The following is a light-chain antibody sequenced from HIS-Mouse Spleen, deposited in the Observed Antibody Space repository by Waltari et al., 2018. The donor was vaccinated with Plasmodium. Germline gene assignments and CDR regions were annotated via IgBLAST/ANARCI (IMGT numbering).Light chain of an antibody. Sequence: SSELTQDPAVSVALGQTVRITCQGDSLRSYYASWYQEKPGQAPVLVINGKNNRPSGIRGVCVGFSSGKTASLTSTGAQAGDEADYYCNSRDSSGNHWVFGGGTKLTVL. CDR2: GKN. J-gene: IGLJ3*02. CDR3: NSRDSSGNHWV. CDR1: SLRSYY. V-gene: IGLV3-19*01.